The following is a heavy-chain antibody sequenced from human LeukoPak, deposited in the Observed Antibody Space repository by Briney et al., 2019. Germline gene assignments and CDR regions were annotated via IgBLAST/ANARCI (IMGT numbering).Heavy chain of an antibody. D-gene: IGHD3-22*01. CDR3: AKFQGFYYDTRDAFDI. V-gene: IGHV3-11*04. Sequence: PGRSLRLSCAASGFTFSDYYMSWIRQAPGKGLEWVSYISSSGSFIYYADSVKGRFTISRDNSKNTLYLQMNSLRAEDTAVYYCAKFQGFYYDTRDAFDIWGQGTVVTVSS. J-gene: IGHJ3*02. CDR2: ISSSGSFI. CDR1: GFTFSDYY.